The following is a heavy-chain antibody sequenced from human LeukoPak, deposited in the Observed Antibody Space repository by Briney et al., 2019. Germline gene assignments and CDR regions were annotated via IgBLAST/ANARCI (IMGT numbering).Heavy chain of an antibody. CDR1: GFTLRSCS. CDR2: INTRSSNI. J-gene: IGHJ4*02. D-gene: IGHD2-2*02. Sequence: GGSLRLSCAASGFTLRSCSVNWVRQAPGRGLEWVSSINTRSSNIYYAASVKGGFTVSRDNTKNSLSLQMNSLKVEDTAVYYCARDHNGPYTFDYWGQGTLVTVSS. V-gene: IGHV3-21*01. CDR3: ARDHNGPYTFDY.